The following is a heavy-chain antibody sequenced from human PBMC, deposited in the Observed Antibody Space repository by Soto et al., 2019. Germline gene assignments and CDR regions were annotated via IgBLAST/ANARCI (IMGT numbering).Heavy chain of an antibody. CDR1: GGSISSYY. V-gene: IGHV4-59*01. CDR2: IYYSGST. Sequence: SETLSLTCTVSGGSISSYYWSWIRQPPGKGLEWIGYIYYSGSTNYNPSLKSRVTISVDTSKNQFSLKLSSVTAADTAVYYCASLPLPWFFEYWGQGTLVT. D-gene: IGHD3-22*01. CDR3: ASLPLPWFFEY. J-gene: IGHJ4*02.